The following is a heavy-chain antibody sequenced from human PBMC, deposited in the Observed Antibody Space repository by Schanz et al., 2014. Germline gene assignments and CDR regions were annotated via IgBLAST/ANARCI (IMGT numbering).Heavy chain of an antibody. V-gene: IGHV3-21*01. Sequence: DLVESGGGLIQRGESLRLSCSASGFSFSSYSMNWVRQAPGKGLEWVSSISSSGSYIYYADSVKGRFTISRDNAKNSLYLQMNSLRAEDTALYYCAIIGVMVAVAGTRADYWGQGTLVTVSS. D-gene: IGHD6-19*01. CDR3: AIIGVMVAVAGTRADY. CDR2: ISSSGSYI. J-gene: IGHJ4*02. CDR1: GFSFSSYS.